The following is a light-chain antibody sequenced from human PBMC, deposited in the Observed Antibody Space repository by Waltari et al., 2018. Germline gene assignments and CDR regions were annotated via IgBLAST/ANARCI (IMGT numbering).Light chain of an antibody. J-gene: IGKJ3*01. Sequence: DIVMTQSPDSLAVSLGERATINCKSSQSVLYSSNNKDYLAWYQQKPRQPPRLLIHWASTRESGVPDRFSGSGSGTDFTLTISSLQAEDVAVYYCQQYSSTPFTFGPGTKVDIK. CDR2: WAS. CDR3: QQYSSTPFT. V-gene: IGKV4-1*01. CDR1: QSVLYSSNNKDY.